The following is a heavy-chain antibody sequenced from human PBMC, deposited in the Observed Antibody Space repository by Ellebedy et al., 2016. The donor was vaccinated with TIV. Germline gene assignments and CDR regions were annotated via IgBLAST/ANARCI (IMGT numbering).Heavy chain of an antibody. Sequence: GGSLRLXCAASGFTFSSYWMSWVRQAPGKGLEWVSAISGSGGSTYYADSVKGRFTISRDNSKNTLYLQMNSLRAEDTAVYYCARGLGGGSYYFDYWGQGTLVTVSS. CDR1: GFTFSSYW. CDR2: ISGSGGST. V-gene: IGHV3-23*01. D-gene: IGHD1-26*01. CDR3: ARGLGGGSYYFDY. J-gene: IGHJ4*02.